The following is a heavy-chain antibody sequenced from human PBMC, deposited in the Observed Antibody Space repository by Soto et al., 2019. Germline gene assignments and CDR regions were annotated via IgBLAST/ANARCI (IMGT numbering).Heavy chain of an antibody. CDR3: ARAIYQASSSSLLVDY. D-gene: IGHD6-6*01. J-gene: IGHJ4*02. CDR1: GGSISSYY. Sequence: ATLSLTFTVSGGSISSYYWSWIRQPPGKGLEWIGYIYYSGSTNYNPSLKSRVTISVDTSKNQFSLKLSSVTAADTAVYYCARAIYQASSSSLLVDYWGQRTLVTVSS. V-gene: IGHV4-59*01. CDR2: IYYSGST.